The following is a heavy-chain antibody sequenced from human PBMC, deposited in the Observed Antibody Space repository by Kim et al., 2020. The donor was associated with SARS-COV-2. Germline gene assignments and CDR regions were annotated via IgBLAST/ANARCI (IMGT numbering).Heavy chain of an antibody. CDR3: ARDFNPRDDSRWFDAFDI. CDR2: TRKDGGAE. V-gene: IGHV3-7*01. D-gene: IGHD6-13*01. Sequence: GGSLRLSCAASGFALSNYWMTWVRQAPGKGLEWVANTRKDGGAEHYADSVKGRFSISRDNLKNSLYLQMNSLRVEDTAVYYCARDFNPRDDSRWFDAFDIWGQGPGVTVSS. J-gene: IGHJ3*02. CDR1: GFALSNYW.